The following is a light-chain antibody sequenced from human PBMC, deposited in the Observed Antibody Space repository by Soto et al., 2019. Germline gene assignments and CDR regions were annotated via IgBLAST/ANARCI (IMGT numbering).Light chain of an antibody. Sequence: QSALTQPPSVSGSPGQSVTISCTGTSSDVGGYNYVSWYQQHPGKAPKLMIYEVSMRPSGVSDRFSGSKSGTTASLTISGLQAEDEADYYCRSYASRNSVVFGRGTKLTVL. V-gene: IGLV2-14*01. J-gene: IGLJ2*01. CDR1: SSDVGGYNY. CDR2: EVS. CDR3: RSYASRNSVV.